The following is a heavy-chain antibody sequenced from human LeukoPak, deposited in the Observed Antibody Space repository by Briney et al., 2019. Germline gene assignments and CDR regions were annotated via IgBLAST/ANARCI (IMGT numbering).Heavy chain of an antibody. Sequence: ASVKVSCKASGGTFSSYAISWVRQAPGQGLEWMGWISAYNGNTNYAQKLQGRVTMTTDTSTSTAYMELRSLRSDDTAVYYCARDYYYGSGSHEIYYFDYWGQGTLVTVSS. D-gene: IGHD3-10*01. CDR3: ARDYYYGSGSHEIYYFDY. CDR1: GGTFSSYA. J-gene: IGHJ4*02. CDR2: ISAYNGNT. V-gene: IGHV1-18*01.